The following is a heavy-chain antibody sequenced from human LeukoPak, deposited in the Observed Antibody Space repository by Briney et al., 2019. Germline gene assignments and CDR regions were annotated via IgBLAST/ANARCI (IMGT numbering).Heavy chain of an antibody. CDR2: ISSSSSYI. CDR1: GFTFSSYS. CDR3: ARGAAGAPDY. V-gene: IGHV3-21*01. D-gene: IGHD2-15*01. J-gene: IGHJ4*02. Sequence: GGSLRLSCAASGFTFSSYSMNWVRQAPGKGLEWVSSISSSSSYIYYADSVKGRFAISRDNAKNSLYLQMNSLRAEDTAVYYCARGAAGAPDYWGQGTLVTVSS.